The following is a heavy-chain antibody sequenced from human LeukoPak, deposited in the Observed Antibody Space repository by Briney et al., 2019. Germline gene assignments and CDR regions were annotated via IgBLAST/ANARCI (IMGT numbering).Heavy chain of an antibody. CDR3: ARRGLSYDILTGYYSTPPDY. J-gene: IGHJ4*02. CDR1: GGTFSSYA. V-gene: IGHV1-69*01. CDR2: IIPIFGTA. Sequence: PVKVSCKASGGTFSSYAISWVRQAPGQGLEWMGGIIPIFGTANYAQKFQGRVTITADESTSTAYMELSSLRSEDTAVYYCARRGLSYDILTGYYSTPPDYWGQGTLVTVSS. D-gene: IGHD3-9*01.